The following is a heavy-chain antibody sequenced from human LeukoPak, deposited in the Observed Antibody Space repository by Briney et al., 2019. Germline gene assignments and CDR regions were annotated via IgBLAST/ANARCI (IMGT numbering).Heavy chain of an antibody. CDR3: ASMGYSGYDQAFDY. D-gene: IGHD5-12*01. CDR2: IYYSGST. Sequence: SETLSLTCTVSGGSISSNYWSWVRQSPGKGLEWIGYIYYSGSTNYNPSLKSRVTISVDTSKNQFSLKLSSVTAADTAVYYCASMGYSGYDQAFDYWGQGTLVTVSS. J-gene: IGHJ4*02. CDR1: GGSISSNY. V-gene: IGHV4-59*08.